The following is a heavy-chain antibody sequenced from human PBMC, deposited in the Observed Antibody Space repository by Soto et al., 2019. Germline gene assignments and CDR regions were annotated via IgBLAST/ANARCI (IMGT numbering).Heavy chain of an antibody. CDR3: ARDSLYATDDPGGSYYYGMDV. Sequence: PGGSLRLSCAASGFTFSSYGMHWVRQAPGKGLEWVAVIWYDGSNKYYADSVKGRFTISRDNSRNTLYLQMNSLRAEDTAVYYCARDSLYATDDPGGSYYYGMDVWGQGTTVTVSS. J-gene: IGHJ6*02. CDR1: GFTFSSYG. V-gene: IGHV3-33*01. D-gene: IGHD3-16*02. CDR2: IWYDGSNK.